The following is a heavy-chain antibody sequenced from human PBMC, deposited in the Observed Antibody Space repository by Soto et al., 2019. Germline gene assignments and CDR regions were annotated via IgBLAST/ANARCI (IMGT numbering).Heavy chain of an antibody. CDR2: IYWDDDK. Sequence: GPTPGNPPQTLTLTCTLSWVSLRTNGGGVGWVRPPPGKALEWLALIYWDDDKRYSPSLESRLTITKDTSKNQVVLTMTNMDPVDTATYYCAHRRIGPTSWFAPWGQGTLVTVSS. V-gene: IGHV2-5*02. J-gene: IGHJ5*02. CDR1: WVSLRTNGGG. CDR3: AHRRIGPTSWFAP.